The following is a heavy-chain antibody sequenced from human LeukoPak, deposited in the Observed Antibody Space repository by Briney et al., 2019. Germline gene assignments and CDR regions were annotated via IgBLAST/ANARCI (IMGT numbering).Heavy chain of an antibody. Sequence: SVKVSCKASGGTFSSYAISWVRQAPGQGLEWMGRIIPILGIANYAQMFQGRVTITADKSTSTAYMELGSLRSEDTAVYYCARDLQVYWFDPWGQGTLVTVSS. V-gene: IGHV1-69*04. CDR3: ARDLQVYWFDP. D-gene: IGHD5-24*01. CDR1: GGTFSSYA. J-gene: IGHJ5*02. CDR2: IIPILGIA.